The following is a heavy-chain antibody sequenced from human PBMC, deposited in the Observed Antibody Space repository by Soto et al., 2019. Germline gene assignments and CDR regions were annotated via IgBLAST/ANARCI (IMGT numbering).Heavy chain of an antibody. V-gene: IGHV5-51*01. J-gene: IGHJ4*02. D-gene: IGHD5-12*01. CDR2: INPTDPDT. Sequence: PGESLKISCKASGYIFTTYWIAWVRQMPGRGLEWIGIINPTDPDTRYSPSFQGQVTISADKSISTTYLQWSSLKASDTAIYYCARQWNFDYWGQGTLVTVSS. CDR1: GYIFTTYW. CDR3: ARQWNFDY.